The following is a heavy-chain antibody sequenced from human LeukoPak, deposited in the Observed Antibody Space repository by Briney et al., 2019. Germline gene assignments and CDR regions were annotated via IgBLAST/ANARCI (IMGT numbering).Heavy chain of an antibody. J-gene: IGHJ4*02. CDR1: GGSISSGGYY. V-gene: IGHV4-31*03. CDR3: ARWSRGWHYFDY. CDR2: IYYSGST. D-gene: IGHD3-10*01. Sequence: PSETLSLTCTVSGGSISSGGYYWSWIRQHPGKGLEWIGYIYYSGSTYYNPSLKSRVTISVDTSKNQFSLKLSSVTAADTAVYYCARWSRGWHYFDYWGQGTLVTVSS.